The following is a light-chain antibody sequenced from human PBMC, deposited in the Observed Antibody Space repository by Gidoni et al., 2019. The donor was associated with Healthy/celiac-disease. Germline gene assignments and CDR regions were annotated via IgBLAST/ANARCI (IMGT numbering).Light chain of an antibody. Sequence: DIQMTQSPSSLSASVGDRVTITCQASQDISNYLNWYQQKPWKAPKLLLYDASNLETGVPSRFSGIGSGTDFTFTISSLQPEDIATYYCQQYDNLPLTFGGGTKVEIK. J-gene: IGKJ4*01. V-gene: IGKV1-33*01. CDR1: QDISNY. CDR2: DAS. CDR3: QQYDNLPLT.